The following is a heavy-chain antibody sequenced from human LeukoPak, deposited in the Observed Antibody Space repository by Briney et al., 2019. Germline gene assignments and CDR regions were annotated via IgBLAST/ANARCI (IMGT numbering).Heavy chain of an antibody. D-gene: IGHD2-15*01. CDR3: ARHGFGCSGGSCYFTPNWFDP. Sequence: ASMKVSCKASGYTFTGYYMHWVRQAPGQGLEWMGIINPSGGSTSYAQKFQGRVTMTRDMSTSTVYMELRSLRSDDTAVYYCARHGFGCSGGSCYFTPNWFDPWGQGTLVTVSS. CDR1: GYTFTGYY. V-gene: IGHV1-46*01. CDR2: INPSGGST. J-gene: IGHJ5*02.